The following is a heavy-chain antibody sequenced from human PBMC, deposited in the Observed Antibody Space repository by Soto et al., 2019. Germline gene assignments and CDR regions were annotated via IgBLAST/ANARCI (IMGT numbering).Heavy chain of an antibody. Sequence: RLSWLAAAFTVSNKYIRWDRQDAGRGLEWGSVIDSGGGTYYADSVKGRFTISRDNSKNTLYLQMSSLRAEDTAVYYCATDYHYNDLDVWGQGTTVTVSS. V-gene: IGHV3-53*01. CDR3: ATDYHYNDLDV. CDR2: IDSGGGT. CDR1: AFTVSNKY. J-gene: IGHJ6*02.